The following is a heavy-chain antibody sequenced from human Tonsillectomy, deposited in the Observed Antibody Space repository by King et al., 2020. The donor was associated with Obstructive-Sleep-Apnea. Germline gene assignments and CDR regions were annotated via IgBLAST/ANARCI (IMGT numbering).Heavy chain of an antibody. Sequence: VQLVESGGDSVQPGGSLRLSCAASGFSFSDHYMDWVRQAPGKGLEWVGRIRNKVNSDTTEYAASVKGRFTLSRDDSKNSLYLQMNSLKTEDTAVYYCARVRLAYGDFADFWGQGTLVTVSS. D-gene: IGHD4-17*01. J-gene: IGHJ4*02. CDR2: IRNKVNSDTT. V-gene: IGHV3-72*01. CDR1: GFSFSDHY. CDR3: ARVRLAYGDFADF.